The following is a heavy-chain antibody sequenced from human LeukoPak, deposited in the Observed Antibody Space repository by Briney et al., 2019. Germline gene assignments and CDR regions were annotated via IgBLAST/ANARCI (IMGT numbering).Heavy chain of an antibody. CDR2: ISYDGSNK. CDR3: ARPLFSYSSSSGFDY. Sequence: QTGGSLRLSCAASGFTFSTYVMHWVRQAPGKGLEWVAVISYDGSNKYYADSVKGRFTISRDNSKNTLYLQMNSLRAEDTAVYSCARPLFSYSSSSGFDYWGQGTLVTVSS. CDR1: GFTFSTYV. V-gene: IGHV3-30-3*01. J-gene: IGHJ4*02. D-gene: IGHD6-6*01.